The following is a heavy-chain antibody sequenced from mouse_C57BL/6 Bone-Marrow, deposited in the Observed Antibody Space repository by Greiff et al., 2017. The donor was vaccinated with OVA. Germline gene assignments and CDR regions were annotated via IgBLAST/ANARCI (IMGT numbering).Heavy chain of an antibody. V-gene: IGHV5-6*02. J-gene: IGHJ2*01. CDR2: ISSGGSYT. CDR1: GFTFSSYG. Sequence: EVKLEESGGDLVKPGGSLKLSCAASGFTFSSYGMSWVRQTPDKRLEWVATISSGGSYTYYPDSVKGRFTISRDTAKNTLYLQMSSLKSEDTAMYYCARHGDYGSFFDYWGQGTTLTVSS. CDR3: ARHGDYGSFFDY. D-gene: IGHD1-1*01.